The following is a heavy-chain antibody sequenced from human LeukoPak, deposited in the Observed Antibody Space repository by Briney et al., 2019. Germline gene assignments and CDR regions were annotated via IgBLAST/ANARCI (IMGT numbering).Heavy chain of an antibody. Sequence: GGSLRLSCTVSGFTVSSNSMSWVRQAPGKGLEWVSFIYSDNTHYSDSVKGRFTISIDNSKNTLHLQMNSLRAEDTAVYYCARRAGAYSHPYDYWGQGTLVTVSS. CDR2: IYSDNT. J-gene: IGHJ4*02. CDR1: GFTVSSNS. D-gene: IGHD4/OR15-4a*01. V-gene: IGHV3-53*01. CDR3: ARRAGAYSHPYDY.